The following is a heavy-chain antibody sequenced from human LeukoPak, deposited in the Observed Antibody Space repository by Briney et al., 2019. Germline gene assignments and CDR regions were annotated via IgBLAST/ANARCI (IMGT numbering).Heavy chain of an antibody. CDR3: VRRDNTGWNYFDY. Sequence: SETLSLTCTVSGGSISSYYWSWIRQPPGKGLEWIGYIYYSGSTKYNGYLKSRVTISVDTAKNHLSLRLSSVLAADTAIYYCVRRDNTGWNYFDYWGQGILVTVSS. CDR1: GGSISSYY. J-gene: IGHJ4*02. V-gene: IGHV4-59*08. CDR2: IYYSGST. D-gene: IGHD6-19*01.